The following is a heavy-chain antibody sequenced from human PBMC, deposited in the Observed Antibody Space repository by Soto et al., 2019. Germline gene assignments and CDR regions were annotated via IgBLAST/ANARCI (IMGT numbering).Heavy chain of an antibody. CDR2: ISYDGSNK. D-gene: IGHD6-19*01. CDR3: ARGTLYGLGYSSGWANFDY. V-gene: IGHV3-30-3*01. Sequence: QVQLVESGGGVVQPGRSLRLSCAASGFTFSSYVIHWVREAPGKGLEWVAVISYDGSNKYYADSVKGRFTISRDNSKNTLYLQMNSLRAEDTAVYYCARGTLYGLGYSSGWANFDYWGQGTLVTVSS. J-gene: IGHJ4*02. CDR1: GFTFSSYV.